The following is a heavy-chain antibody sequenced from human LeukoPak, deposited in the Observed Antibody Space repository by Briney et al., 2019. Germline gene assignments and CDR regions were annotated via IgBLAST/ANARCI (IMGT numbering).Heavy chain of an antibody. D-gene: IGHD2-8*01. Sequence: GGSLRLSCAASGFTFSSYVMSWVRQVPGKGLEWVSGISGPGRTTYYADYVKGRFTISRDSSKNILYLQMNSLRAEDTAVYYCAKDRCSNGIGCYYYYMDVWGKGTTVTISS. CDR1: GFTFSSYV. CDR3: AKDRCSNGIGCYYYYMDV. J-gene: IGHJ6*03. CDR2: ISGPGRTT. V-gene: IGHV3-23*01.